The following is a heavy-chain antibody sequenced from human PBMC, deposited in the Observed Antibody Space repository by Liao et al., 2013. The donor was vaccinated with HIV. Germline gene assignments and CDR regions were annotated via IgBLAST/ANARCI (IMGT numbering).Heavy chain of an antibody. CDR3: ARIGYCSGDTCYSSGVQ. D-gene: IGHD2-15*01. CDR2: IYHGRSA. J-gene: IGHJ4*02. V-gene: IGHV4-30-2*01. CDR1: GGSISSAGYS. Sequence: QLQLQESASGLLKPSQTLSLTCAVSGGSISSAGYSWSWIRQPPGKGLEWIGYIYHGRSAYYNPSLKSRVTISEDSSKNQFSLNLTSVTAADTAMYYCARIGYCSGDTCYSSGVQWGQGTLVTVSS.